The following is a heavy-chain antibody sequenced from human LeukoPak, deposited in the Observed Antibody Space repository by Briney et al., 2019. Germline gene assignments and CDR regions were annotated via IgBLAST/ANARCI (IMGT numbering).Heavy chain of an antibody. CDR2: IYHSGST. V-gene: IGHV4-59*12. CDR3: ARVLTATMHS. D-gene: IGHD1-7*01. Sequence: SETLSLTCTVSGGSISSYYWSWFRQPPGKGLEWIGYIYHSGSTYYNLSLKNRITISIDTSKNQFSLQLTSVTAADTAVYYCARVLTATMHSWGQGTLVTVSS. J-gene: IGHJ4*02. CDR1: GGSISSYY.